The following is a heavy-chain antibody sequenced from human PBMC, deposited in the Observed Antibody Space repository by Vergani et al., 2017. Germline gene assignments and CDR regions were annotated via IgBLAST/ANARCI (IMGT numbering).Heavy chain of an antibody. J-gene: IGHJ4*02. CDR1: GYTFTSYD. CDR2: MNPNSGNT. CDR3: ARAGRYYGGNSVLPY. D-gene: IGHD4-23*01. V-gene: IGHV1-8*01. Sequence: QVQLVQSGAEVKKPGASVKVSCKASGYTFTSYDINWVRQATGQGLELMGWMNPNSGNTGYAQKFRGRVTMTRNTSISTAYMELSSLRYEDTAVYYCARAGRYYGGNSVLPYWGQGTLVTVSS.